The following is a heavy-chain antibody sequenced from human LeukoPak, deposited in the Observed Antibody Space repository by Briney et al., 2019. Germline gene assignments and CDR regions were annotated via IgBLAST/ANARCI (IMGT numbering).Heavy chain of an antibody. J-gene: IGHJ4*02. CDR2: ISPYNGKTNT. V-gene: IGHV1-18*01. CDR1: GYYLVSYD. Sequence: GASVKVSCKASGYYLVSYDISWVRQAPGQGLEWMGWISPYNGKTNTNYAEKFQGRVTMTTDTSTTTSYMELRSLSSDDTAVYYCARVELGSRVYYSIYSGQGTLVTVSS. CDR3: ARVELGSRVYYSIY. D-gene: IGHD5/OR15-5a*01.